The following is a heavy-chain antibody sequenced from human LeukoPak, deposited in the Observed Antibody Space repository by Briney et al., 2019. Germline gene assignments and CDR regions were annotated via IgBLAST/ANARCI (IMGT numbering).Heavy chain of an antibody. J-gene: IGHJ4*02. Sequence: ASVKVSCKASGYTFTSYAMHWVRQAPGQRLEWMGWINAGNGNTKYSQKFQGRVAITRDTSADTAYMELSSLRSEDTAVYYCARLKYCTNGVCYAGFDYWGQGTLVTVSS. D-gene: IGHD2-8*01. V-gene: IGHV1-3*01. CDR3: ARLKYCTNGVCYAGFDY. CDR2: INAGNGNT. CDR1: GYTFTSYA.